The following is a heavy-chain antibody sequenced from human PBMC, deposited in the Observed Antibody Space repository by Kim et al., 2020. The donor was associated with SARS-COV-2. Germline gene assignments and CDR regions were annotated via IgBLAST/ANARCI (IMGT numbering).Heavy chain of an antibody. V-gene: IGHV1-2*06. D-gene: IGHD3-16*01. CDR2: INPNSGGT. CDR1: GYTFTGYY. Sequence: ASVKVSCKASGYTFTGYYMHWVRQAPGQGLEWMGRINPNSGGTNYAQKFQGRVTMTRDTSISTAYMELSRLRSDDTAVYYCARSARDGGWGGSSWYFDYWGQGTLVTVSS. CDR3: ARSARDGGWGGSSWYFDY. J-gene: IGHJ4*02.